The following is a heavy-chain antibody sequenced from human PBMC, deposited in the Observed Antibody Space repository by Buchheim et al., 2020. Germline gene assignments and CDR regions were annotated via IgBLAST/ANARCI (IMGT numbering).Heavy chain of an antibody. CDR3: AKALGVLVGVDNYYGMDV. V-gene: IGHV3-30*18. D-gene: IGHD1-26*01. Sequence: QVQLVESGGGVVQPGRFLRLSCAASGFTFSSYGMHWVRQAPGKGLEWVAVISYDGSNKYYADSVKGRFTISRDNSKNTLYLQMNSLRAEDTAVYYCAKALGVLVGVDNYYGMDVWGQGTT. CDR1: GFTFSSYG. J-gene: IGHJ6*02. CDR2: ISYDGSNK.